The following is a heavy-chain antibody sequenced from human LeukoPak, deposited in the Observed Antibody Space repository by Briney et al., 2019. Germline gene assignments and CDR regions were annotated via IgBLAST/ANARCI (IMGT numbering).Heavy chain of an antibody. Sequence: SETLSLTCTVSGGSISSSSYYWGWIRQPPGKGLEWIGSIYYSGSTYYNPSLKSRVTISVDTSKNQFSLKLSSVTAADTAVYYCARSPGHYYGSGSYYKSYPRFDYWGQGTLVTVSS. D-gene: IGHD3-10*01. J-gene: IGHJ4*02. CDR3: ARSPGHYYGSGSYYKSYPRFDY. CDR2: IYYSGST. V-gene: IGHV4-39*07. CDR1: GGSISSSSYY.